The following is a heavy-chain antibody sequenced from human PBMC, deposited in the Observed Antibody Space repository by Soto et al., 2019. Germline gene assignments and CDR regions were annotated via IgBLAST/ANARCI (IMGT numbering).Heavy chain of an antibody. J-gene: IGHJ3*02. CDR2: INHSGST. V-gene: IGHV4-34*01. D-gene: IGHD3-16*01. CDR3: ARWKKGDDAFDI. Sequence: QVQLQQWGAGLLKPSETLSLTCAVYGGSFSGYYWSWIRQPPGKGLEWIGEINHSGSTNYNPSLKSRVTISVDTSKNQFSLKLSSVTAADTALYYCARWKKGDDAFDIWGQGTMVTVSS. CDR1: GGSFSGYY.